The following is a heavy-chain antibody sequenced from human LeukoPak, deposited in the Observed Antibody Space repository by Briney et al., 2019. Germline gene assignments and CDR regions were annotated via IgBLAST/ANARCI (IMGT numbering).Heavy chain of an antibody. D-gene: IGHD3-10*01. CDR2: INPNSGGT. V-gene: IGHV1-2*02. CDR3: ARAPQITMVRGVIIPFDY. Sequence: ASVKVSCKASGYTSTGYYMHWVRQAPGQGLEWMGWINPNSGGTNYAQKFQGRVTMTRDTSISTAYMELSRLRSDDTAVYYCARAPQITMVRGVIIPFDYWGPGTLVTVSS. J-gene: IGHJ4*02. CDR1: GYTSTGYY.